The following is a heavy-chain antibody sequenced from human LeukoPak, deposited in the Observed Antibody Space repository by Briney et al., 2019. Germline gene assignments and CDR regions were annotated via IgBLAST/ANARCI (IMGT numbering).Heavy chain of an antibody. D-gene: IGHD6-19*01. Sequence: PGTSLRLSCAASGFTFSRYGMHWVRQAPGKGLEWVAAIWEDGTNIHYGDSVKSRFTISRDNSKNMLYLRMNSLRVEDTAVYYCARVGYNSGWYEYWGQGTLVTVSS. J-gene: IGHJ4*02. CDR1: GFTFSRYG. CDR3: ARVGYNSGWYEY. CDR2: IWEDGTNI. V-gene: IGHV3-33*01.